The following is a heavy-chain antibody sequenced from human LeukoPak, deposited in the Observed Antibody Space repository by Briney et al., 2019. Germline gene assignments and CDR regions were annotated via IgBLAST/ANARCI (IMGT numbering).Heavy chain of an antibody. Sequence: PSETLSLTCTVSGGSISSYYWSWIRQPPGKGLEWIGYIYYSGSTNYNPPLKSRVTISVDTSKNQFSLKLSSVTAADTAVYYCARETPYGSGDNWFDPWGQGTLVTVSS. V-gene: IGHV4-59*01. CDR3: ARETPYGSGDNWFDP. D-gene: IGHD3-10*01. J-gene: IGHJ5*02. CDR1: GGSISSYY. CDR2: IYYSGST.